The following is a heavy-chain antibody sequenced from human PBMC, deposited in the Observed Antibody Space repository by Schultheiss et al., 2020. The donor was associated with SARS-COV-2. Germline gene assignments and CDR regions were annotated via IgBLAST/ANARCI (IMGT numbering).Heavy chain of an antibody. CDR3: AREDSLGGFDY. CDR2: IIPIFGTA. J-gene: IGHJ4*02. D-gene: IGHD3-16*01. CDR1: GYTFTGYY. V-gene: IGHV1-69*13. Sequence: SVKVSCKASGYTFTGYYMHWVRQAPGQGLEWMGRIIPIFGTANYAQKFQGRVTITADESTSTAYMELSSLRSEDTAVYYCAREDSLGGFDYWGQGTLVTVSS.